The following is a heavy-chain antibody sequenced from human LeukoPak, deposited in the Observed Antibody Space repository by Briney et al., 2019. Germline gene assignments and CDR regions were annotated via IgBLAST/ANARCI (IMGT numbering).Heavy chain of an antibody. V-gene: IGHV1-69*13. CDR2: VIPIFGTA. CDR3: ARIAVAGRIDDY. J-gene: IGHJ4*02. D-gene: IGHD6-19*01. Sequence: SVKVSCKASGGTFSSYAISWVRQAPGQGLEWMGGVIPIFGTANYAQKFQGRVTITADESTSTAYMELSSLRSEDTAVYYCARIAVAGRIDDYWGQGTLVTVSS. CDR1: GGTFSSYA.